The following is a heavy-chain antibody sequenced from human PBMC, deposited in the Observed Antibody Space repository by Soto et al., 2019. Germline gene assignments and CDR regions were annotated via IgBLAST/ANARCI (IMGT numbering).Heavy chain of an antibody. CDR1: GYTFTSYA. CDR3: ARERATVPAAMFPWFDP. Sequence: QVQLVQSGAEVKKPGASVKVSCKASGYTFTSYAMHWVRQAPGQRLEWMGWINAGNGNTKYSQKFQGRVTITRDTTASTAHMELSSLRSEDTAVYYGARERATVPAAMFPWFDPWGQGTLVTVSS. CDR2: INAGNGNT. D-gene: IGHD2-2*01. V-gene: IGHV1-3*01. J-gene: IGHJ5*02.